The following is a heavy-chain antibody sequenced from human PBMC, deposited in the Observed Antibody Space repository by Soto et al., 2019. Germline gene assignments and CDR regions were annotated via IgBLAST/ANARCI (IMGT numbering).Heavy chain of an antibody. CDR2: ISSSSSYI. CDR3: AEDKEGGDDYIWGSYRYTADDAFDI. V-gene: IGHV3-21*01. Sequence: GGSLRLSCAASGFTFSSYSMNWVRQAPGKGLEWVSSISSSSSYIYYADSVKGRFTISSDNAKNSLYLQMNSLRAEVTAVYYCAEDKEGGDDYIWGSYRYTADDAFDIWGQGTMVTVSS. CDR1: GFTFSSYS. D-gene: IGHD3-16*02. J-gene: IGHJ3*02.